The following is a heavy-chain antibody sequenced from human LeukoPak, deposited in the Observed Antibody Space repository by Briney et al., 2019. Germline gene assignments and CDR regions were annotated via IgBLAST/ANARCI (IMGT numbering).Heavy chain of an antibody. J-gene: IGHJ4*02. CDR2: IYYSGST. D-gene: IGHD5-18*01. Sequence: SETLSLTCTVSGGSISSYYWSWIRQPPGKGLEWIGYIYYSGSTNYNPSLKSRVTISVDTSKNQFSMKLSSVTAADTAVYYCARGLYRYGYAPHFDYWGQGTLVTVSS. CDR1: GGSISSYY. CDR3: ARGLYRYGYAPHFDY. V-gene: IGHV4-59*01.